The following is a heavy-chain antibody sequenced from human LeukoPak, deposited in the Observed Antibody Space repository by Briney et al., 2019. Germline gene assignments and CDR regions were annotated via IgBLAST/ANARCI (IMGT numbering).Heavy chain of an antibody. CDR2: INHSGST. J-gene: IGHJ4*02. CDR3: ARHSFVEMATN. V-gene: IGHV4-34*01. D-gene: IGHD5-24*01. CDR1: GGSFSGYY. Sequence: SETLSLTCAVYGGSFSGYYWSWIRQPPGKGLEWIGEINHSGSTNYNPSLKSRVTISVDTSKNQYSLKLSSVTAADTAVYYCARHSFVEMATNWGQGTLVTVSS.